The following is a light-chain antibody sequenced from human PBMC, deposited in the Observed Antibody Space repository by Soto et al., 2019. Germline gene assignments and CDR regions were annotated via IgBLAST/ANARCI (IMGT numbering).Light chain of an antibody. CDR2: DAS. V-gene: IGKV3-15*01. Sequence: EVVMTQSPATLSVSPGERATLSCRASQSVRVNLAWYQQKPGQAPRLLIYDASTRATGIPARFTGSGSGTEFSLTISSLQSEDFAVYYCQQYNKWPALTFGGGTKVEIK. J-gene: IGKJ4*01. CDR3: QQYNKWPALT. CDR1: QSVRVN.